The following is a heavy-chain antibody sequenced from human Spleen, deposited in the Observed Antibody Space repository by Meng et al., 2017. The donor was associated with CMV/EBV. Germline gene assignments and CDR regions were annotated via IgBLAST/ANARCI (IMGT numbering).Heavy chain of an antibody. CDR3: AQDHDFWSGQSPMDV. CDR1: GFTFDDFG. J-gene: IGHJ6*02. Sequence: GGSLRLSCVGPGFTFDDFGMNWVRQVPGTGMEWVSRIYWNGGRTSYADSVKGRFTISRDNAKNSLYLQMNSLRGEDTALYYCAQDHDFWSGQSPMDVWGQGTTVTVSS. D-gene: IGHD3-3*01. CDR2: IYWNGGRT. V-gene: IGHV3-20*04.